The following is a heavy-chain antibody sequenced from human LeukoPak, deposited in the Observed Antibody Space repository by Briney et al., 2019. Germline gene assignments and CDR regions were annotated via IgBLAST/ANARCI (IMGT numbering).Heavy chain of an antibody. CDR2: ISSSGSTI. V-gene: IGHV3-48*03. J-gene: IGHJ1*01. Sequence: GGSLRLSCAASGFTFSSYEMNWVRQAPGKGPEWVSYISSSGSTIYYADSVKGRFTISRDNAKNSLYLQMSSLRAEDTAVYYCARRPYYDSPGGELDFHHWGQGTLVTVSS. CDR3: ARRPYYDSPGGELDFHH. CDR1: GFTFSSYE. D-gene: IGHD3-22*01.